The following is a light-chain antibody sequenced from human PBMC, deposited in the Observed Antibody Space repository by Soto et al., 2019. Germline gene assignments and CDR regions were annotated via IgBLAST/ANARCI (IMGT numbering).Light chain of an antibody. CDR2: DST. V-gene: IGKV3-20*01. CDR1: QSIHTS. Sequence: VLTQSPATLSLSPGERATLSCRASQSIHTSLAWYQQKPGQPPRLVVYDSTLRANGVPDRFSGSGSGTDFTLTISRLEPEDFAVYYCQQYGSSPFITFGQGTRLEIK. J-gene: IGKJ5*01. CDR3: QQYGSSPFIT.